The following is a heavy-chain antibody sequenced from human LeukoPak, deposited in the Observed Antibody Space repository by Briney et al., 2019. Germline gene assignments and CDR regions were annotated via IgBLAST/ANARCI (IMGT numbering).Heavy chain of an antibody. Sequence: SETLSPTCAVYGGSFSGYYWSWIRQPPGKGLEWTGEINHSGSTNYNPSLKSRVTISVDTSKNQFSLKLSSVTAADTAVYYCARGRLYCSGGSCYPWFYPWGQGTLVTVSS. J-gene: IGHJ5*02. D-gene: IGHD2-15*01. V-gene: IGHV4-34*01. CDR1: GGSFSGYY. CDR2: INHSGST. CDR3: ARGRLYCSGGSCYPWFYP.